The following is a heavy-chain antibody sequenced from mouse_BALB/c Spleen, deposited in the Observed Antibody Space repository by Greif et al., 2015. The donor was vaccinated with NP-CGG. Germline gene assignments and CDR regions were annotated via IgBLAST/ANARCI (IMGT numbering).Heavy chain of an antibody. J-gene: IGHJ1*01. CDR2: IDPANGNT. V-gene: IGHV14-3*02. CDR3: ARWDWYFDV. Sequence: VQLKESGAELVKPGASVKLSCTASGFNIKDTYMHWVKQGPEQGLEWIGRIDPANGNTKYDPKLQGKATITADTSSNTAYLQLSSLTSEDTAVYYCARWDWYFDVWGAGTTVTVSS. CDR1: GFNIKDTY.